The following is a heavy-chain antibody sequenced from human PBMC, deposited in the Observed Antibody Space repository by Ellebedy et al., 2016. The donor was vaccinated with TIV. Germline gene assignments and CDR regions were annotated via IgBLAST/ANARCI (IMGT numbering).Heavy chain of an antibody. Sequence: GGSLRLSCAASGFTVSSSYMSWVRQAPGKGLEWVSVIYSGGSTYYAGAVKGRFSISRDNSKNTVYLQMNSLRAEDTAAYYCARDIVTPKDSYFDYWGQGTLVTVSS. CDR3: ARDIVTPKDSYFDY. CDR2: IYSGGST. CDR1: GFTVSSSY. D-gene: IGHD1-26*01. J-gene: IGHJ4*02. V-gene: IGHV3-66*01.